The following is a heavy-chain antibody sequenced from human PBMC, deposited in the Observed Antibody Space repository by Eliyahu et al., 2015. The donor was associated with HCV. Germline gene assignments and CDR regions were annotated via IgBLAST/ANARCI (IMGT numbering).Heavy chain of an antibody. CDR3: TTDGGDFVGGDY. CDR2: IKSKTDGGTT. CDR1: GFTFSXAX. D-gene: IGHD3-16*01. J-gene: IGHJ4*02. Sequence: EVQLVESGGGLVKPGGSLRLSCAASGFTFSXAXMSWVRQAPGKXLEWVGRIKSKTDGGTTXYAAPVKGRFTISRDDSKNTLYLQMNSLKTEDTAVYYCTTDGGDFVGGDYWGQGTLVTVSS. V-gene: IGHV3-15*01.